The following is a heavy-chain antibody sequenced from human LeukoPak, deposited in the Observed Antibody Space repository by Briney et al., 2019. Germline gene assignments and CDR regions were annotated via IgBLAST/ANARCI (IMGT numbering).Heavy chain of an antibody. Sequence: GGSLRLSCAASGSTFSSYWMSWVRQAPGKGLEWVANIKQDWSEKYYVDSVKGRFTVSRDNAKNSLYLQMNSLRDEDTAVYYCARERITMVRGVIDYYYYMDVWGKGTTVTVSS. CDR1: GSTFSSYW. D-gene: IGHD3-10*01. J-gene: IGHJ6*03. CDR2: IKQDWSEK. V-gene: IGHV3-7*01. CDR3: ARERITMVRGVIDYYYYMDV.